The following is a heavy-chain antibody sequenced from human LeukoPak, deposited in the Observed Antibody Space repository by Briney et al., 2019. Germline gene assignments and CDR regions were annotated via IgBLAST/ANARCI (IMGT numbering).Heavy chain of an antibody. D-gene: IGHD6-13*01. J-gene: IGHJ4*02. V-gene: IGHV1-2*02. Sequence: ASVKVSCKASGYTFIGYYMDWVRQAPGQGLEWMGWINPNSGGTNYAQKFQGRVTMTRDTSISTAYMELSRLRSDDTAVYYCARSGYSSSWYPLGGYWGQGTLVTVSS. CDR3: ARSGYSSSWYPLGGY. CDR1: GYTFIGYY. CDR2: INPNSGGT.